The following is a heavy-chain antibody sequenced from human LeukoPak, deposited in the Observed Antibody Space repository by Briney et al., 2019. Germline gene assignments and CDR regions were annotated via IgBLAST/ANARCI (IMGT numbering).Heavy chain of an antibody. D-gene: IGHD3-22*01. CDR3: ARGMYYYDSSDIGGGYYFDY. J-gene: IGHJ4*02. V-gene: IGHV3-30-3*01. Sequence: GGSLRLSCAASGFTFGSYAMHWVRQAPGKGLEWEAVISYHGSNKYYADSVKGRFTISRDNSKKTVFLQMNSLRAEDTAVYYCARGMYYYDSSDIGGGYYFDYWGQGTLVTVSS. CDR2: ISYHGSNK. CDR1: GFTFGSYA.